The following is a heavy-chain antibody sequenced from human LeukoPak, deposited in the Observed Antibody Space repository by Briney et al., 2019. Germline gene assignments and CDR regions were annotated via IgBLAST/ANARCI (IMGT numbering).Heavy chain of an antibody. D-gene: IGHD1-1*01. V-gene: IGHV4-59*01. CDR3: ARGRVSSSTWYSTYYYYFYMDV. Sequence: SETLSLTCTVSGGSISNYYWSWIRQPPGKGLEWIGYVDHTGSTNFNPSLNGRVSISSDTTKNLFSLRLRSVTAADTAVYFCARGRVSSSTWYSTYYYYFYMDVWGKGTTVTVSS. CDR2: VDHTGST. J-gene: IGHJ6*03. CDR1: GGSISNYY.